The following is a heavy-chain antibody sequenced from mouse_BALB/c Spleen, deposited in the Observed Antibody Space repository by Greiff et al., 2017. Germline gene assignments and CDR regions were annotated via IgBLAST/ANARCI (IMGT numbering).Heavy chain of an antibody. CDR3: TRDGTTVEGYYYAMDY. J-gene: IGHJ4*01. Sequence: EVKLMESGGGLVKPGGSLKLSCAASGFTFSSYTMSWVRQTPEKRLEWVATISSGGSYTYYPDSVKGRFTISRDNAKNTLYLQMSSLKSEDTAMYYCTRDGTTVEGYYYAMDYWGQGTSVTVSS. CDR2: ISSGGSYT. V-gene: IGHV5-6-4*01. CDR1: GFTFSSYT. D-gene: IGHD1-1*01.